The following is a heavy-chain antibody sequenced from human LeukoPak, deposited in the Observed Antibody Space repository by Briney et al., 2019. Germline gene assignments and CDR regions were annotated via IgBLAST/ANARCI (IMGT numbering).Heavy chain of an antibody. V-gene: IGHV1-46*01. Sequence: ASVKVSCKASGYTFTSYYMHWVRQAPGQGLEWMGIINPSGGSTSYAQKFQGRVTMTEDTSTDTAYMELSSLRSEDTAVYYCATVDIVATIPYWGQGTLVTVSS. J-gene: IGHJ4*02. CDR2: INPSGGST. D-gene: IGHD5-12*01. CDR1: GYTFTSYY. CDR3: ATVDIVATIPY.